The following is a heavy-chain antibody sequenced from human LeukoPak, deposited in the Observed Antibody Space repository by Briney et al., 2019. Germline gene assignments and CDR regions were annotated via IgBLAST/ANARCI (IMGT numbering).Heavy chain of an antibody. CDR1: GGSISSYY. D-gene: IGHD3-10*01. CDR2: IYTSGST. CDR3: ARGITMVRGVIISYYYYGMDV. V-gene: IGHV4-4*07. J-gene: IGHJ6*02. Sequence: PSETLSLTCTVSGGSISSYYWSWIRQPAGKGLEWIGRIYTSGSTNYNPSLKSRVTMSVDTSKNQFSLKLSSVTAADTAVYYCARGITMVRGVIISYYYYGMDVWGQGTTVTVSS.